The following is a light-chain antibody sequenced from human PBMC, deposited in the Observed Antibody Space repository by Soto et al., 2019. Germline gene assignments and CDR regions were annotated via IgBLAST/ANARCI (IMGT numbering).Light chain of an antibody. J-gene: IGKJ5*01. Sequence: DIQMTQSPSSLSASVGDRVTITCRASQSISNHLNWYQQKPGKAPRLLIYAASSLQSGVPSRFSGSGSGTDFTLTISSLQPEDFVTYYCQQSYNTPITFGQGTRLEIK. CDR2: AAS. CDR1: QSISNH. CDR3: QQSYNTPIT. V-gene: IGKV1-39*01.